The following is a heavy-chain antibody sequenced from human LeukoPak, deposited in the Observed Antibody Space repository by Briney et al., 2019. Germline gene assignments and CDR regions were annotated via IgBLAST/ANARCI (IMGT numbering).Heavy chain of an antibody. J-gene: IGHJ4*02. Sequence: PSETLSLTCTVSGGSISSSSYSWGWIRQPPGKGLEWIGEVHLSGASNYNPSLKSRVSMSIDNSKNQLSLKLTSVTAADTAIYYCARESGAFCPFGFWGQGTLVTVSS. CDR2: VHLSGAS. CDR1: GGSISSSSYS. V-gene: IGHV4-39*07. CDR3: ARESGAFCPFGF. D-gene: IGHD1-26*01.